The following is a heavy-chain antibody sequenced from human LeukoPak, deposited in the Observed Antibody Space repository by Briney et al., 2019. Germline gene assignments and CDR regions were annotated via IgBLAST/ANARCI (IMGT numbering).Heavy chain of an antibody. J-gene: IGHJ4*02. CDR2: IWYDGSNK. Sequence: PGGSLRLSCAPSGFTFSSYGMHWVRQAPGKGLEWVAVIWYDGSNKYYADSVKGRFTISRDNSKNTLYLQMNSLRAEDTAVYYCAKDHFQLGATSPFDYWGQGTLVTVSS. CDR1: GFTFSSYG. V-gene: IGHV3-33*06. CDR3: AKDHFQLGATSPFDY. D-gene: IGHD1-26*01.